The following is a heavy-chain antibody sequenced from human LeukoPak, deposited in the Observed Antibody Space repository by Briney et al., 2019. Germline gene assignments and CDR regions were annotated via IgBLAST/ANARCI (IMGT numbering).Heavy chain of an antibody. J-gene: IGHJ4*02. Sequence: GGSLRLPCAASGFTFSSYGMHWVRQAPGKGLEWVAFIRYDGSNKYYADSVKGRFTISRDNSKNTLYLQMNSLRAEDTAVYYCAKDPYYYDSSGLYYFDYWGQGTLVTVSS. D-gene: IGHD3-22*01. CDR2: IRYDGSNK. CDR1: GFTFSSYG. V-gene: IGHV3-30*02. CDR3: AKDPYYYDSSGLYYFDY.